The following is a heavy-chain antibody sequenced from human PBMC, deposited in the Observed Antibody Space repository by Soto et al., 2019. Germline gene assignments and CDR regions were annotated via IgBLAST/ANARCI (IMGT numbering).Heavy chain of an antibody. Sequence: QVQLVQSGAEVKKPGASVKVSCKASGYTFTRYYIHWVRQAPGQGLEWMGIINPSGGSTSYAQKFQGRVTMTRDTSTNTVYMELSTLRFEDTAMYYCARVESCLFDPWGQGTLVTVSS. CDR2: INPSGGST. CDR1: GYTFTRYY. V-gene: IGHV1-46*01. J-gene: IGHJ5*02. CDR3: ARVESCLFDP.